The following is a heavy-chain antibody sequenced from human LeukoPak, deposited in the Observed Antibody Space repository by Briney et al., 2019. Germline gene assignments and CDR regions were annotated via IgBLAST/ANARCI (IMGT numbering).Heavy chain of an antibody. J-gene: IGHJ4*02. CDR1: TVTIIYYF. D-gene: IGHD3-16*01. CDR3: ARHGYTASHYFLDY. V-gene: IGHV4-4*07. CDR2: IYTTANT. Sequence: PSETLSLTCSVYTVTIIYYFWGRDAQPAGRELKWFGRIYTTANTHSNHSHKRRLTMSIGTSKRQFSLNLRSVTAADTAIYYCARHGYTASHYFLDYWRQGSLVTVYS.